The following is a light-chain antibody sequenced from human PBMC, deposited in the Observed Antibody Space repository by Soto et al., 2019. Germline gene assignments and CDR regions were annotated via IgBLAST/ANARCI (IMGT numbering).Light chain of an antibody. CDR1: QSINTW. Sequence: DIQMTQSPSTLSASVGDRIIITCRASQSINTWLAWSQQKPGEAPKLLIYDVSTLERGVPSRFSGSGSGTEFTLTISRLQPDNFATFYGQQYKTYSRTFGQGTKVEVK. CDR2: DVS. CDR3: QQYKTYSRT. V-gene: IGKV1-5*03. J-gene: IGKJ1*01.